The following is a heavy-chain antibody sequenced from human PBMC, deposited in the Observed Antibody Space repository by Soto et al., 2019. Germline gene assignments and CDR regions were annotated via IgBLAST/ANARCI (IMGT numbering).Heavy chain of an antibody. V-gene: IGHV4-59*08. J-gene: IGHJ5*02. CDR2: IYYTGSP. Sequence: QVQLQESGPSLVRPSETLSLTCTVSGDSMNSYYWSWIRQPPGQGLDWIVYIYYTGSPNYNPSLKRRVSVSLDTSKNQFFLTLSSVTAADTAIYYCARLKIDYELLNGYYKHWFDPWGQGTLVTVAS. D-gene: IGHD3-9*01. CDR3: ARLKIDYELLNGYYKHWFDP. CDR1: GDSMNSYY.